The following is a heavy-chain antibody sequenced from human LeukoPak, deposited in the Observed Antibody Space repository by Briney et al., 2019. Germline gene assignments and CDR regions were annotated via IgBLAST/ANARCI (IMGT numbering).Heavy chain of an antibody. V-gene: IGHV4-59*08. CDR2: IYYSGST. CDR1: GVSISSYY. J-gene: IGHJ5*02. Sequence: SETLSLTCTVSGVSISSYYWSWIRQPPGKGLEWIGYIYYSGSTNYNPSLKSRVTISVDTSKNQFSLKLSSVTAADTAVYYCARPYGSGRGWFDPWGQGTLVTVSS. D-gene: IGHD3-10*01. CDR3: ARPYGSGRGWFDP.